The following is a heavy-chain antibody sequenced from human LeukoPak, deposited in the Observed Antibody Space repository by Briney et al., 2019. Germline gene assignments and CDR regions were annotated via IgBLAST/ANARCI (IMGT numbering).Heavy chain of an antibody. V-gene: IGHV1-18*03. CDR2: ISAYNGDT. D-gene: IGHD3-3*01. J-gene: IGHJ4*02. Sequence: ASVKVSCKTSGYTFTTYGFSWVRQAPGQGLEWMGWISAYNGDTNYAQKFQGRVTMTTDTSTSTAYMELRSLRSDDMAVYYCARDPFFSDYWGQGTLVTVSS. CDR1: GYTFTTYG. CDR3: ARDPFFSDY.